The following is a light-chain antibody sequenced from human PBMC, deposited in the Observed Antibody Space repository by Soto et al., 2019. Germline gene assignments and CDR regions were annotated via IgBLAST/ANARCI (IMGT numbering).Light chain of an antibody. Sequence: DVVMTQSPLSLPVTLGQPASISCRSSQSLVYSDGNTYLNWFQQRPGQSPRRLIYKVSNRDSGVPDRFSGSGSGTDFTLKISRVEAEDVGVSYCMQGTHWPPTWTLGQGTKVDIK. CDR2: KVS. V-gene: IGKV2-30*01. CDR1: QSLVYSDGNTY. CDR3: MQGTHWPPTWT. J-gene: IGKJ1*01.